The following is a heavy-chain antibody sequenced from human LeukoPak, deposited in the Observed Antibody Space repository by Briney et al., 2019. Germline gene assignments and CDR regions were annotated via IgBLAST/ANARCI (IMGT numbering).Heavy chain of an antibody. CDR1: GGSISSGDYY. CDR2: IFHSGGT. V-gene: IGHV4-31*03. CDR3: ARIRVVRRVHPYYFDY. J-gene: IGHJ4*02. D-gene: IGHD3-10*01. Sequence: ASETLSLTCTVSGGSISSGDYYWGWIRQHPGKGLEWIGSIFHSGGTYYSPSLESRVTISVDTSKNQFSLKLSSVTAADTAVYYCARIRVVRRVHPYYFDYWGQGTLVTVSS.